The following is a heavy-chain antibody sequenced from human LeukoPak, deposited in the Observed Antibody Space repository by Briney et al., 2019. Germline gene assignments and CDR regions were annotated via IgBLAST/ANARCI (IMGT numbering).Heavy chain of an antibody. J-gene: IGHJ4*02. V-gene: IGHV3-20*04. D-gene: IGHD2-15*01. Sequence: PGGSLRLSCAVSGFSFSSYTMSWVRQAPGKGLEWVSGINWNGGSTGYADSVKGRFTISRDNAKNSLYLQMNSLRAEDTALYYCARVPAYCSGGSCYSFDYWGQGTLVTVSS. CDR2: INWNGGST. CDR1: GFSFSSYT. CDR3: ARVPAYCSGGSCYSFDY.